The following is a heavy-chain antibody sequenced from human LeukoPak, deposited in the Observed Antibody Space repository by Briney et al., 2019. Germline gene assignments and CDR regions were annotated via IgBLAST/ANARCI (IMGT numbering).Heavy chain of an antibody. V-gene: IGHV1-18*01. Sequence: APVKVSCKASGYTFTSYGISWVRQAPGQGLEWMGWISAYNGNTNYAQKLQGRVTMATDTSTCTAYMELRSLRSDDTAVYYCARDTFGELLFWGQGTLVTVSS. CDR2: ISAYNGNT. D-gene: IGHD3-10*01. CDR3: ARDTFGELLF. CDR1: GYTFTSYG. J-gene: IGHJ4*02.